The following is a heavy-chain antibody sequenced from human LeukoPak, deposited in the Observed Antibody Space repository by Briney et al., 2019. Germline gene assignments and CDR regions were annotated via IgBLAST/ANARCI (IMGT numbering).Heavy chain of an antibody. CDR2: IGGSDGRT. D-gene: IGHD3-22*01. CDR3: AKDSSSYDWGYMDV. Sequence: QAGGSLRLSCAASGFTFSTYAMRCVRQAPGEGLEWVSFIGGSDGRTRYADSVKGRFNIYRDNYKNTLYLEMNSLRAEDAAVYYCAKDSSSYDWGYMDVWGKGTTVTISS. V-gene: IGHV3-23*01. J-gene: IGHJ6*03. CDR1: GFTFSTYA.